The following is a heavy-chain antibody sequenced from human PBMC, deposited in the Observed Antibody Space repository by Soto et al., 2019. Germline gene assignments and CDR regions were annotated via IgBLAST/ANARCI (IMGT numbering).Heavy chain of an antibody. CDR1: GGSISSSNW. CDR3: ARELGYCSSTSCARGHYYYYGMDV. CDR2: IYHSGST. V-gene: IGHV4-4*02. D-gene: IGHD2-2*01. J-gene: IGHJ6*02. Sequence: LSLTCAVSGGSISSSNWWSWVRQPPGKGLEWIGEIYHSGSTNYNPSLKSRVTISVDKSKNQFSLKLSSVTAADTAVYYCARELGYCSSTSCARGHYYYYGMDVWGQGTTVTVSS.